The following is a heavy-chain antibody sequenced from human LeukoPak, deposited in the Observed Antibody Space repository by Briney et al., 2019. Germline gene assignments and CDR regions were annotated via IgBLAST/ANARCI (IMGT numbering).Heavy chain of an antibody. CDR3: ARFDYRLEN. J-gene: IGHJ4*02. CDR1: GGSFSGDY. D-gene: IGHD3-9*01. Sequence: SETLSLTCAVYGGSFSGDYRSWIRQPPGKGLEWIGSIYLMRISYYNPTLKSRVTISVDTSKNQFSLNLSSVTAADTAVYFCARFDYRLENWGQGILVTVSS. V-gene: IGHV4-34*01. CDR2: IYLMRIS.